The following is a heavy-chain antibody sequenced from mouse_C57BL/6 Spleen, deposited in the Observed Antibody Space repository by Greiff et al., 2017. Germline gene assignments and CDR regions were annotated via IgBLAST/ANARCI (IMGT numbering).Heavy chain of an antibody. Sequence: QVQLQQPGAELVKPGASVKLSCKASGYTFTSYWMPWVKQRPGQGLEWIGEIDPSDSYTNYNRKFKGKATLTVDTSSSTAYMQLSSLTSEDSAVYYCARGDYSKSWFAYWGQGTLVTVSA. CDR1: GYTFTSYW. D-gene: IGHD2-5*01. CDR2: IDPSDSYT. V-gene: IGHV1-50*01. J-gene: IGHJ3*01. CDR3: ARGDYSKSWFAY.